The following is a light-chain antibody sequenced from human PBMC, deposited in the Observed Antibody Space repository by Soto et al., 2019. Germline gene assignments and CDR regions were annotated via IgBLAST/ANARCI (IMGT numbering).Light chain of an antibody. J-gene: IGKJ5*01. Sequence: ENVLTQSPVTLSLSPGERATLSCRASQSVKSYLAWYQQKPGQAPRLLIYDASNRAAGIPARFSGSGSGTDFTLTISSLDPEDFAVYYCQSRSSWQGTFGQGTRLEIK. CDR2: DAS. CDR1: QSVKSY. CDR3: QSRSSWQGT. V-gene: IGKV3-11*01.